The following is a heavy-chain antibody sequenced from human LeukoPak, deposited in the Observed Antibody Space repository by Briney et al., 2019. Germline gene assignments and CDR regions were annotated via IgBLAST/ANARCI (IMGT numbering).Heavy chain of an antibody. CDR1: GFTFSSYA. Sequence: GGSLRLSCAASGFTFSSYAMSWVRQAPGKGLEWVSVISGSGGSTYCADSVKGRFTISRDNSKNTLYLQMNSLRAEDTAVYYCQRETDAFDIWGQGTVVTVSS. CDR2: ISGSGGST. D-gene: IGHD1-26*01. J-gene: IGHJ3*02. V-gene: IGHV3-23*01. CDR3: QRETDAFDI.